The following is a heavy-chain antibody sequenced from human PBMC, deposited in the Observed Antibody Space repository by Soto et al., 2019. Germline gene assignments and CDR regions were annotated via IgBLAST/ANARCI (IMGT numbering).Heavy chain of an antibody. J-gene: IGHJ4*02. CDR1: GFTFSSYW. V-gene: IGHV3-7*01. D-gene: IGHD3-3*01. Sequence: HPGGSLRLSCAASGFTFSSYWMSWVRQAPGKGLEWVANIKQDGSEKYYVDSVKGRFTISRDNAKNSLYLQMNSLRAEDTAVYYCAREITTILVGSLDYWGQGTLVTVSS. CDR3: AREITTILVGSLDY. CDR2: IKQDGSEK.